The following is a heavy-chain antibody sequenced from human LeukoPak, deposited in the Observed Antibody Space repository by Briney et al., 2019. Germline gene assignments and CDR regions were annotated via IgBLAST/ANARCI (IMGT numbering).Heavy chain of an antibody. J-gene: IGHJ3*02. CDR1: GGSISSYY. Sequence: SETLSLTCPVSGGSISSYYWSWIRQPAGKGLQWIGRIYTSGSTNYNPSLKSRVTMSVDTSKNQFSLKLSSVTAADTAVYYCARDRHPFAFDIWGQGTMVTVFS. CDR3: ARDRHPFAFDI. CDR2: IYTSGST. V-gene: IGHV4-4*07.